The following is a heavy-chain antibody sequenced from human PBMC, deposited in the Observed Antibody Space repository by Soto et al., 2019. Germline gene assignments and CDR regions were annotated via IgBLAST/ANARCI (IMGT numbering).Heavy chain of an antibody. Sequence: GGSLRLSCAASGFTFSNAWMNWVRQAPGKGLEWVGRIKSKTDGETTDYAAPVKGRFTISRDDSEDTLYLQMNSLKTEDTAVYYCARLRSYGYWGQGTLVTVSS. V-gene: IGHV3-15*07. J-gene: IGHJ4*02. CDR2: IKSKTDGETT. CDR1: GFTFSNAW. CDR3: ARLRSYGY. D-gene: IGHD2-21*02.